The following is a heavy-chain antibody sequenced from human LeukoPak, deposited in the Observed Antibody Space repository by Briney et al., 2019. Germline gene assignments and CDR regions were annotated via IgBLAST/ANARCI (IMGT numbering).Heavy chain of an antibody. CDR3: ARDGAWFGELYYYYGMDV. D-gene: IGHD3-10*01. CDR2: IWYDGSNK. Sequence: GRSLRLSCAASGFTFSSYGMHWVRQAPGKGLEWVAVIWYDGSNKYYADSVKGRFTISRDNSKNTLYLQMNGLRAEDTAVYYCARDGAWFGELYYYYGMDVWGQGTTVTVSS. J-gene: IGHJ6*02. V-gene: IGHV3-33*01. CDR1: GFTFSSYG.